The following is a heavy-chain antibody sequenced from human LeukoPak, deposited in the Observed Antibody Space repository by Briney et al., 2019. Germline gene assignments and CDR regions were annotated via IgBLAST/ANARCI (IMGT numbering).Heavy chain of an antibody. CDR3: ARSGSTGYSLDY. Sequence: ASVRVSCKASGYTFTAYYMHWVRQAPGQGLEWMGWINPNNGGTIYAQKFQGRVSMPRDTSTRTAYMELSRLRSDDTAVYFCARSGSTGYSLDYWGQGTLVTVSS. J-gene: IGHJ4*02. CDR1: GYTFTAYY. CDR2: INPNNGGT. V-gene: IGHV1-2*02. D-gene: IGHD3-22*01.